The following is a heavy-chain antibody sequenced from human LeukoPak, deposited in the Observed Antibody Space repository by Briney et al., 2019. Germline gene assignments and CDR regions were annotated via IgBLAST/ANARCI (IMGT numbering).Heavy chain of an antibody. J-gene: IGHJ4*02. CDR2: INPNSGGT. V-gene: IGHV1-2*02. CDR1: GYTFTGYY. D-gene: IGHD3-3*01. Sequence: ASVKVSCKASGYTFTGYYMHWVRQAPGQGLEWMGWINPNSGGTNYAQKFQGGVTMTRDTSISTAYMELSRLRSDDTAVYYCARVDFWSGYYRPFDYWGQGTLVTVSS. CDR3: ARVDFWSGYYRPFDY.